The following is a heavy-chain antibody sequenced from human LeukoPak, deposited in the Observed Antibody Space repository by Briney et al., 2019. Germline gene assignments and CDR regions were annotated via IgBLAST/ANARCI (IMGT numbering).Heavy chain of an antibody. Sequence: GGSLRLSCAASGFTFSSYGMHWVRQAPGKGLEWVAVIWYDGSNKYYADSVKGRFTISKDNSKNTLYLQMNSLRGEDTAVYYCARRRGYSGYDLDYWGQGTLVTVSS. D-gene: IGHD5-12*01. J-gene: IGHJ4*02. CDR2: IWYDGSNK. CDR3: ARRRGYSGYDLDY. V-gene: IGHV3-33*01. CDR1: GFTFSSYG.